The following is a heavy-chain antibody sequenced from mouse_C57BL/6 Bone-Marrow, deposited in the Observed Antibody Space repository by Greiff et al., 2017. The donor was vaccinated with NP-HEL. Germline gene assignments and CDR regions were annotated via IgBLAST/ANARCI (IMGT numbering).Heavy chain of an antibody. CDR3: SRPSFLRSFWYFGG. D-gene: IGHD1-2*01. CDR1: GYTFTSYW. CDR2: IHPNSGST. J-gene: IGHJ1*03. V-gene: IGHV1-64*01. Sequence: QVQLQQSGAELVKPGASVKLSCKASGYTFTSYWMHWVKQRPGQGLEWIGMIHPNSGSTNYNEKFKSKATLTVDKSSSTAYMQLSSLTSEDSAVXYCSRPSFLRSFWYFGGWGTGTTVTVSS.